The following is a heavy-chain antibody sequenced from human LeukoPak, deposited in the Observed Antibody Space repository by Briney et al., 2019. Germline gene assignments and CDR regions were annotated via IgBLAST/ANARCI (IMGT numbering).Heavy chain of an antibody. J-gene: IGHJ6*02. CDR1: GFTFSSYS. Sequence: GGSLRPSCAASGFTFSSYSMNWVRQAPGKGLEWVSYISSSSSTIYYADSVKGRFTISRDNAKNSLYLQMNSLRAEDTAVYYCARIGRYYYYGMDVWGQGTTVTVSS. V-gene: IGHV3-48*01. CDR3: ARIGRYYYYGMDV. D-gene: IGHD2-15*01. CDR2: ISSSSSTI.